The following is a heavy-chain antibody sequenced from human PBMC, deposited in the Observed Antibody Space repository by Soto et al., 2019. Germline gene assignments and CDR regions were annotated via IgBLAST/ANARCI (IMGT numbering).Heavy chain of an antibody. CDR2: FYYGGST. J-gene: IGHJ4*02. D-gene: IGHD6-19*01. CDR3: TRVVAGLDY. V-gene: IGHV4-38-2*01. Sequence: SETLSLTCDVSGYSITSGYYWGWVRQPPGKGLGWIGSFYYGGSTFYNPSLKSRVTISVDASKNNFSLRLTSVTAADTAVYFCTRVVAGLDYWGQGILVTVSS. CDR1: GYSITSGYY.